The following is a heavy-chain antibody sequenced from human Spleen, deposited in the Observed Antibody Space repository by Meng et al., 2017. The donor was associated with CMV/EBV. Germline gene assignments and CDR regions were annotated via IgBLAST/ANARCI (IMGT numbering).Heavy chain of an antibody. D-gene: IGHD4-17*01. CDR1: GFTFSSYA. V-gene: IGHV3-23*01. J-gene: IGHJ6*02. CDR3: AKPRWDFDYVEPYYYYYYGMDV. Sequence: GESLKISCGVSGFTFSSYAMTWVRQAPGRGLEWVSDISASGTNTYHTDSVKGRFTISRDNSKNTLYLQMNSLRAEDTATYFCAKPRWDFDYVEPYYYYYYGMDVWGQGTTVTVSS. CDR2: ISASGTNT.